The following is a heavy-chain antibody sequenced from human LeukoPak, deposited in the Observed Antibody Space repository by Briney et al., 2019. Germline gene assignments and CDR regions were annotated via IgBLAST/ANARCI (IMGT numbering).Heavy chain of an antibody. D-gene: IGHD1-26*01. J-gene: IGHJ6*02. Sequence: GGSLRLSCASSGFTFSSYWMHWVRQAPGKGLVWVSRINSDGSSTSYADSVKGRFTISRDNAKNTLYLQMNSLRAEDTAVYYCARAVGATSTYHYYYYGMDVWGQGTTVTVSS. V-gene: IGHV3-74*01. CDR3: ARAVGATSTYHYYYYGMDV. CDR1: GFTFSSYW. CDR2: INSDGSST.